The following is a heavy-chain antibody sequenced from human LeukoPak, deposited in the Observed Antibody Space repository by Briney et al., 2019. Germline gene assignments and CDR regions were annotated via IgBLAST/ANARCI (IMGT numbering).Heavy chain of an antibody. J-gene: IGHJ6*03. CDR1: GGSFSGYY. Sequence: PSETLSLTCAVYGGSFSGYYWNWIRQPPGKGLEWIGEINHSGSTNYNPSLKSRVTISVDTSKNQFSLKLSSVTAADTAVYYCARQVKDSSSWYQLHYYYYYYMDVWGKGTTVTISS. CDR2: INHSGST. D-gene: IGHD6-13*01. V-gene: IGHV4-34*01. CDR3: ARQVKDSSSWYQLHYYYYYYMDV.